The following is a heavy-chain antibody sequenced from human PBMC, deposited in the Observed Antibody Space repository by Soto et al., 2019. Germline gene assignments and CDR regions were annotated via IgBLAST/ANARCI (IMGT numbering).Heavy chain of an antibody. J-gene: IGHJ4*02. Sequence: GSLRLSCAASGFTFSSSGMHWVRQAPGKGLEWVAVISYDGSNKFYADSVKGRFTISRDNFRNTLYLQMNSLRAEDTAVYYCAKEFHSWNYFDYWGQGTLVTSPQ. CDR2: ISYDGSNK. CDR1: GFTFSSSG. CDR3: AKEFHSWNYFDY. V-gene: IGHV3-30*18. D-gene: IGHD1-20*01.